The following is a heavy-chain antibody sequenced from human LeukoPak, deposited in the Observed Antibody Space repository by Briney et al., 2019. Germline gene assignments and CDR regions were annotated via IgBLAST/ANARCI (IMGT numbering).Heavy chain of an antibody. D-gene: IGHD5-12*01. J-gene: IGHJ5*02. CDR3: ATWRYSGYGNNWFDP. V-gene: IGHV1-2*02. Sequence: GASVKVSCKASGYTFTNSYIHWVRQAPGQGLEWMGWINPNSGGTNYAQKFQGRVTMTRDTSISTAYMELSRLRSDDTAVYYCATWRYSGYGNNWFDPWGQGTLVTVSS. CDR1: GYTFTNSY. CDR2: INPNSGGT.